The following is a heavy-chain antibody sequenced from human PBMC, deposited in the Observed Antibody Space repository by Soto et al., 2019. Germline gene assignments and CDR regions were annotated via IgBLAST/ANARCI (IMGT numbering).Heavy chain of an antibody. D-gene: IGHD2-21*02. CDR1: GGTISRYY. CDR3: GGDLWGYCGTDCYPLDV. V-gene: IGHV4-59*01. Sequence: QVQLQESGPGLVKPSETLSLTCTVSGGTISRYYWSWIRQPPGKGLEWIGYMYNTGSTVYNPSFKSRVTISVDTAKTQFSLKLNSVTAADTAVYYCGGDLWGYCGTDCYPLDVWGQGTTVTVSS. CDR2: MYNTGST. J-gene: IGHJ6*02.